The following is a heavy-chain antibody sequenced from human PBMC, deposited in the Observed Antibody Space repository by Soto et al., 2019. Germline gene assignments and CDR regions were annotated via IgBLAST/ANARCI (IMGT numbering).Heavy chain of an antibody. J-gene: IGHJ6*02. Sequence: QVQLVESGGGVVQPGGSLRLSCAASGFTFSSYGMHWVRQAPGKGLEGVAVIWYDGSNKYYADSVKGRFTISRDNSKNTLYLQMHSLRAEDTAVYYCARVGTDKSFLLYYYYGMDVWGQGTTVTVSS. V-gene: IGHV3-33*01. CDR1: GFTFSSYG. CDR2: IWYDGSNK. CDR3: ARVGTDKSFLLYYYYGMDV. D-gene: IGHD2-15*01.